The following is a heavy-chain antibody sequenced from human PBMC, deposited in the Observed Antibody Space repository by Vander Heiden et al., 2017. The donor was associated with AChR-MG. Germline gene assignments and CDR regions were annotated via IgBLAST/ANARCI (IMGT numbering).Heavy chain of an antibody. V-gene: IGHV3-48*03. CDR1: GFPFSSYE. CDR2: ISSSGSTI. CDR3: ARDREKNVVVPAVFDY. Sequence: EVQLVESGGGLVQPGGSLRLSCAASGFPFSSYEMNWVRQAPGKGLEWVSYISSSGSTIYYADSVKGRFTISRDNAKNSLYLQMNSLRAEDTAVYYCARDREKNVVVPAVFDYWGQGTLVTVSS. D-gene: IGHD2-2*01. J-gene: IGHJ4*02.